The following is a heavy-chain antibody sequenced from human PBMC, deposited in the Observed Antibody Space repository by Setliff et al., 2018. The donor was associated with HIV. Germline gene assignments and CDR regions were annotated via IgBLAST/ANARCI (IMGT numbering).Heavy chain of an antibody. D-gene: IGHD3-10*01. CDR3: ARLSGGMVPNY. Sequence: SETLSLTCTVSGGSITRTPYYWGWIRQPPGKGLEWIGSIHHSGTAYDNPSLKGRVTISVDPSKNQILLRLSSVTAADTAVYYCARLSGGMVPNYWGHGTLVTVSS. CDR1: GGSITRTPYY. V-gene: IGHV4-39*01. CDR2: IHHSGTA. J-gene: IGHJ4*01.